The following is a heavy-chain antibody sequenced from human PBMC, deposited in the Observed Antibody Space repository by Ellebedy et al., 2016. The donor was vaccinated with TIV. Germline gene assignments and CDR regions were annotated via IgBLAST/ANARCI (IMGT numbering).Heavy chain of an antibody. CDR3: ARDSGSEYVIFDA. V-gene: IGHV1-69*13. CDR1: GGTFSSYP. J-gene: IGHJ4*02. Sequence: AASVKVSCKASGGTFSSYPISWVRQAPGQGLEWMGGIIPIFGTANYAQKFQGRVTITADESTSTAYMELSSLRSEDTAVYYCARDSGSEYVIFDAWGQGTLVTVSS. D-gene: IGHD3-10*01. CDR2: IIPIFGTA.